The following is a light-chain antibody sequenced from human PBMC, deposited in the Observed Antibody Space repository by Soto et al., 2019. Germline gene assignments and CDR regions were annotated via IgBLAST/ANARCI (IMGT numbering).Light chain of an antibody. J-gene: IGKJ2*01. CDR3: QQYDIRPFT. CDR1: ESVSSS. CDR2: DAS. V-gene: IGKV3-15*01. Sequence: IVMTQSPATLSVSPGERVTLSCRASESVSSSLAWYQQKPGQAPRLLIYDASARATGIPARFSGSGSRTEFTLSIGSLQSEDFAIYFCQQYDIRPFTFGQGTKLQIK.